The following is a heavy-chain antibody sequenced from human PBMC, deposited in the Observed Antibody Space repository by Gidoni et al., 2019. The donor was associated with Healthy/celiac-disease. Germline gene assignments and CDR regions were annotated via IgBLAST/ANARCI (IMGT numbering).Heavy chain of an antibody. CDR1: GGSFSGYY. CDR2: INHSGST. Sequence: QVQLQQWGAGLLKPSETLSLTCAVYGGSFSGYYWSWIRQPPGKGLEWIGEINHSGSTNYNPSLKSRVTISVDTSKNQFSLKLSSVTAADTAVYYCARASGWGHYYYYYGMDVWGQGTTVTVSS. D-gene: IGHD6-19*01. J-gene: IGHJ6*02. CDR3: ARASGWGHYYYYYGMDV. V-gene: IGHV4-34*01.